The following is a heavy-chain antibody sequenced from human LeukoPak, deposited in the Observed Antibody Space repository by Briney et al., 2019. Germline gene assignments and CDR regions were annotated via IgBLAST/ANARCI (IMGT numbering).Heavy chain of an antibody. D-gene: IGHD3-22*01. V-gene: IGHV1-2*02. CDR2: INPNSGGT. CDR1: GYTFTGYY. J-gene: IGHJ4*02. CDR3: AIDIYDSSGYSDY. Sequence: GASVKVSCKASGYTFTGYYMHWVRQAPGQGLEWMGWINPNSGGTNYAQKFQGRVTMTRDTSISTAYMELSRLRSDDTAVYYCAIDIYDSSGYSDYWGQGTLVTVSS.